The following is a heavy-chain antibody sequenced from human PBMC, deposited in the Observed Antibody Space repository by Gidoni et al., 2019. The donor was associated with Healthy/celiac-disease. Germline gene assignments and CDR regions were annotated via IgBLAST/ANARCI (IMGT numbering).Heavy chain of an antibody. Sequence: QVQLQQWGAGLLKPSETLSLTCAVYGGSFSGYYCSWIRQPPGKGLEWIGEINHSGSTNYNPSLKSRVTISVDTSKNQFSLKLSSVTAADTAVYYCARESGGNSLSGMDVWGQGTTVTVSS. CDR2: INHSGST. V-gene: IGHV4-34*01. D-gene: IGHD2-21*02. CDR1: GGSFSGYY. J-gene: IGHJ6*02. CDR3: ARESGGNSLSGMDV.